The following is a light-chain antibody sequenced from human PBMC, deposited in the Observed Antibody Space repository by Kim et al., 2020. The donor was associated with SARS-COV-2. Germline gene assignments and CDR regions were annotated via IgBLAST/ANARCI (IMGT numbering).Light chain of an antibody. Sequence: EIALTQSPGTLSLSPGERATLSCRASQSVSSNLAWYQQKPGQAPRLLIYGASTRATGIPARFSGSGSGTEFTLTISSLQSEDFAVYYCQQYNNWRYTFGQGTKLEI. CDR1: QSVSSN. CDR3: QQYNNWRYT. CDR2: GAS. V-gene: IGKV3-15*01. J-gene: IGKJ2*01.